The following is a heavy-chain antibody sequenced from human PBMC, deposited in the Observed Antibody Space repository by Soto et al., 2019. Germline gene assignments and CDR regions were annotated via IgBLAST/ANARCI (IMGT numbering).Heavy chain of an antibody. CDR1: GYSFSDYF. V-gene: IGHV1-2*02. Sequence: VQLVQSAAEVKKPGASVKVSCKPSGYSFSDYFIQWVRQAPGQGLEWVAWINPKTAATNYAKKFQGRVSLTWDTSSTTAYMELTRLRPDDTAVYYCARIKWGLNYYNGMDVWGQGTTVIVSS. CDR3: ARIKWGLNYYNGMDV. CDR2: INPKTAAT. J-gene: IGHJ6*02. D-gene: IGHD1-26*01.